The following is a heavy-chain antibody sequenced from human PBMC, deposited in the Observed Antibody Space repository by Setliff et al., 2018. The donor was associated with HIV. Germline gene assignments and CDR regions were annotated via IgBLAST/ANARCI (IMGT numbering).Heavy chain of an antibody. CDR1: GYTLTELS. CDR2: FDPEDGNT. V-gene: IGHV1-24*01. CDR3: ARDPTGGAARFDY. J-gene: IGHJ4*02. D-gene: IGHD6-6*01. Sequence: GASLKVSCKVSGYTLTELSRHWVRQAPGKGLEWMGGFDPEDGNTIYAQKFQGRVTMTADTSTDTAYMELSSLKSEDTAVYYCARDPTGGAARFDYWGQGTLVTVSS.